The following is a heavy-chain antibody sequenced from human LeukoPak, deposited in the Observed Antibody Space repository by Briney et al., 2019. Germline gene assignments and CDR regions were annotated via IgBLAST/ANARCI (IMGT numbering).Heavy chain of an antibody. CDR3: ARDYYDSSDHYYYYYYMDV. D-gene: IGHD3-22*01. J-gene: IGHJ6*03. CDR1: GGSISRYY. V-gene: IGHV4-59*12. Sequence: SETLSLTCTVSGGSISRYYWTWIRQSPGKGLEWFGYISDSGTTNYKPSLKSRVTISVDTSQNQFSLKLSSVTAADTAVYYCARDYYDSSDHYYYYYYMDVWGKGTTVTISS. CDR2: ISDSGTT.